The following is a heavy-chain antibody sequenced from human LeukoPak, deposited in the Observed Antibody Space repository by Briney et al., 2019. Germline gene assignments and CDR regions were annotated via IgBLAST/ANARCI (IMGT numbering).Heavy chain of an antibody. Sequence: GGALRLSCAASGFTFSSYAMSWVRQAPGKGLEWVSGVSGSGGSTYYADSVKGRFTISRDNSKNTLYLQMNSLRAEDTAVYYCAKDLDIVATITGNWGQGTLVTVSS. CDR1: GFTFSSYA. D-gene: IGHD5-12*01. CDR2: VSGSGGST. J-gene: IGHJ4*02. V-gene: IGHV3-23*01. CDR3: AKDLDIVATITGN.